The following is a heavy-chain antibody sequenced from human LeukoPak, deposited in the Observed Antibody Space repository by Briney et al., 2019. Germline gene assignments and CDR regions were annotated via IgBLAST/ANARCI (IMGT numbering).Heavy chain of an antibody. CDR2: ISAYNGNT. J-gene: IGHJ6*02. Sequence: ASVKVSCKASGYTFTSYAMHWVRQAPGQRLEWMGWISAYNGNTNYAQKLQGRVTMTTDTSTSTAYMELRSLRSDDTAVYYCARDEPPYDSSGYQKNYYYYGMDVWGQGTTVTVSS. V-gene: IGHV1-18*01. CDR3: ARDEPPYDSSGYQKNYYYYGMDV. D-gene: IGHD3-22*01. CDR1: GYTFTSYA.